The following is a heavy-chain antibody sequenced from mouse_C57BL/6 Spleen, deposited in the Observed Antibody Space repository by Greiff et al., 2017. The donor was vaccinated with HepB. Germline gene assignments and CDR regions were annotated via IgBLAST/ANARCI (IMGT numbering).Heavy chain of an antibody. CDR1: GFSLTSYG. Sequence: QVQLQQSGPGLVQPSQSLSITCTVSGFSLTSYGVHWVRQSPGKGLEWLGVIWSGGSTDYNAAFISRLSISKDNSKSQVFFKMNSLQADDTAIYYCATIIRDYSNYVPWYFDVWGTGTTVTVSS. D-gene: IGHD2-5*01. V-gene: IGHV2-2*01. J-gene: IGHJ1*03. CDR2: IWSGGST. CDR3: ATIIRDYSNYVPWYFDV.